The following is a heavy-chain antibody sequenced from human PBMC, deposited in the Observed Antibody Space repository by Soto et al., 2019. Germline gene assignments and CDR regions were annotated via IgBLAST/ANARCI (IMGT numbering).Heavy chain of an antibody. CDR3: ARQMTTLTTFDY. Sequence: KTSETLSLTCAVSGGSISSYYWSWIRQPPGKGLEWIGYISYSGSTNYNPSLKSRVTISVDTSKKQFSLKVSSVTAADTAVYYCARQMTTLTTFDYWGQGTLVTVSS. J-gene: IGHJ4*02. V-gene: IGHV4-59*01. D-gene: IGHD4-17*01. CDR1: GGSISSYY. CDR2: ISYSGST.